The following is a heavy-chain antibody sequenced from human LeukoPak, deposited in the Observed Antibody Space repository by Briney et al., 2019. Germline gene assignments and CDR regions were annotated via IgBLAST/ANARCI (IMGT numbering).Heavy chain of an antibody. CDR2: ISNDGNNK. V-gene: IGHV3-30*03. D-gene: IGHD1-20*01. J-gene: IGHJ6*03. CDR1: GFPFSSYG. Sequence: GGSLRLSCAASGFPFSSYGMHWVRQAPGKGLEWVAAISNDGNNKFYADSVKGRFTISRDNPKNTMNLQMNSLRTEDTAVYYCARDGAGYNWNDETDYYYYYYMDVWGKGTTVTVSS. CDR3: ARDGAGYNWNDETDYYYYYYMDV.